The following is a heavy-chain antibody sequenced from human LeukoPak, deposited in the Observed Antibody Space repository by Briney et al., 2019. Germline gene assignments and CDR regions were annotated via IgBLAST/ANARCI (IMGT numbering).Heavy chain of an antibody. D-gene: IGHD3-10*01. Sequence: GSLRLSCAASGFTFSSYAMSWVRQAPGKGLEWVSAISGSGGSTYYAGSVKGRFTISRDNSKNTLFLQMNSLRAEDTAVYYCAKTITMVAAYYYGMDVWGQGTTVTVSS. CDR3: AKTITMVAAYYYGMDV. CDR2: ISGSGGST. CDR1: GFTFSSYA. J-gene: IGHJ6*02. V-gene: IGHV3-23*01.